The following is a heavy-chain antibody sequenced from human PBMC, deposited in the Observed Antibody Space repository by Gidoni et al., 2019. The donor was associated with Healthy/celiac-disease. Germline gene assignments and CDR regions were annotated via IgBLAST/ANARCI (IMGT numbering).Heavy chain of an antibody. CDR2: ISSSRSYI. CDR3: ARDGDIVVVPADDRAFDI. D-gene: IGHD2-2*01. J-gene: IGHJ3*02. Sequence: EVQLVESGGGLVKPGGSLSPSVAASGFTSRSYSMTCVRQAPGKGLEWVSAISSSRSYIYYADSVKGRCTIARDNAKNSLYLQMNSLRAEDTAVYYCARDGDIVVVPADDRAFDIWGQGTMVTVSS. CDR1: GFTSRSYS. V-gene: IGHV3-21*01.